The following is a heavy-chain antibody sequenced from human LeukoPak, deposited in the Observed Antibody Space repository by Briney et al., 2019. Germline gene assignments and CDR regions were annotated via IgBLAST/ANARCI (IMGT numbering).Heavy chain of an antibody. J-gene: IGHJ4*02. V-gene: IGHV4-39*07. CDR2: IYYSVST. CDR1: GGSISSSSYY. Sequence: SETLSLTCTVSGGSISSSSYYWGWIRQPPGKGLEWIGSIYYSVSTYYNPSLKSRVTISVDTSKNQFSLKLSSVTAADTAVYYCARDLVWEGDDYWGQGTLVTVSS. D-gene: IGHD1-26*01. CDR3: ARDLVWEGDDY.